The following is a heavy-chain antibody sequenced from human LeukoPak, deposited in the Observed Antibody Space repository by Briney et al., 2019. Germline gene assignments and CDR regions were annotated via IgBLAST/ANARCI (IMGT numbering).Heavy chain of an antibody. CDR3: AKEKGPQWLVLSPSSLYY. CDR2: ISYDGSNK. J-gene: IGHJ4*02. Sequence: GGSLRLSCAASGFTFSSYGMHWVRQAPGKGLEWVAVISYDGSNKYYADSVKGRFTISRDNSKNTLYLQMNSLRAEDTAVYYCAKEKGPQWLVLSPSSLYYWGQGTLVTVSS. V-gene: IGHV3-30*18. CDR1: GFTFSSYG. D-gene: IGHD6-19*01.